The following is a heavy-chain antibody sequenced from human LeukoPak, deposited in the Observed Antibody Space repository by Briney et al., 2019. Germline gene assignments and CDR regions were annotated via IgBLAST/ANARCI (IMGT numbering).Heavy chain of an antibody. D-gene: IGHD2/OR15-2a*01. J-gene: IGHJ3*02. V-gene: IGHV3-30-3*01. CDR2: ISYDGSNK. Sequence: GGSPRLSCAASGFTFSSYAMHWVGQAPGKGLEWVAVISYDGSNKYYADSVKGRFTISRDNSKNTLYLQMSSLRAEDTAVYYCAREVEYAFDIWGQGTMVTVSS. CDR1: GFTFSSYA. CDR3: AREVEYAFDI.